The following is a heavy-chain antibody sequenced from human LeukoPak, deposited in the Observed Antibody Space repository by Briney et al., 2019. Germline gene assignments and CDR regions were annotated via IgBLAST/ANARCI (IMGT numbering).Heavy chain of an antibody. D-gene: IGHD3-22*01. Sequence: PGGSLRLSCAASGFTFDDHAMHWVRQAPGKGLEWVSGISWNSGSIGYADSVKGRFTISRDNAKNSLYLQMNSLRAEDTALYYCAKALTYYYDSSGYRSPLDYWGQGTLVTVSS. CDR3: AKALTYYYDSSGYRSPLDY. CDR2: ISWNSGSI. CDR1: GFTFDDHA. J-gene: IGHJ4*02. V-gene: IGHV3-9*01.